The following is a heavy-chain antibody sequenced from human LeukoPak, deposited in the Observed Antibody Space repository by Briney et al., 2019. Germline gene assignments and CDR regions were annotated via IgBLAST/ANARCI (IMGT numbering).Heavy chain of an antibody. Sequence: SETLSLTCTVSGGSISSYYWSWIRQPAGKGLEWIGRIYTSGSTNYNPSLKSRVTISVDTSKNQFSLKLSSVTAADTAVYYCARGGKGPVSYYYYMDVWGKGTTVTVSS. J-gene: IGHJ6*03. CDR3: ARGGKGPVSYYYYMDV. V-gene: IGHV4-4*07. D-gene: IGHD1-14*01. CDR2: IYTSGST. CDR1: GGSISSYY.